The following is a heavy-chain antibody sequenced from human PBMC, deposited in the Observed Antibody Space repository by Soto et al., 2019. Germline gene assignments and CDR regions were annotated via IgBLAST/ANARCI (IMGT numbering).Heavy chain of an antibody. Sequence: GASVKVSCKASGYTFSDYYLHWVRQAPGRGLEWMGWISPNSGATESAPKFQGRVTMTTDTSISTAFLKLASLRPDDTASYYCARAPRTPWWLPFGHWREGTLVTVSS. CDR3: ARAPRTPWWLPFGH. J-gene: IGHJ1*01. CDR1: GYTFSDYY. D-gene: IGHD2-15*01. V-gene: IGHV1-2*02. CDR2: ISPNSGAT.